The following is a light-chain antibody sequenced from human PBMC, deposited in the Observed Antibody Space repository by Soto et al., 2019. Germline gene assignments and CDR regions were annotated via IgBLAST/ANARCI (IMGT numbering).Light chain of an antibody. J-gene: IGLJ1*01. CDR2: EGT. CDR1: NSDLWSYNR. CDR3: CSYAGDYMFV. Sequence: QSVLTQPASVSGSPGQSITISCTGTNSDLWSYNRVSWFQQHPGKVPKVMIYEGTKRPSGVSDRLPGSKSDNTASLTISGLQAEDEGDYYCCSYAGDYMFVFGTGTKLTVL. V-gene: IGLV2-23*01.